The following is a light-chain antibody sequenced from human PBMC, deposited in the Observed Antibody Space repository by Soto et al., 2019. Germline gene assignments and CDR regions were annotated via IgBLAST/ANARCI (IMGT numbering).Light chain of an antibody. CDR3: CSYAGSYTEV. CDR2: DVS. Sequence: QSALTQPRSVSGSPGQSVTISCTGTSSDVGAYNYVSWYQQHPGKAPKVMIYDVSERPSGVPDRFSGSKSGNTASLTISGLQAEDEADYYCCSYAGSYTEVFGTGTKFTVL. J-gene: IGLJ1*01. V-gene: IGLV2-11*01. CDR1: SSDVGAYNY.